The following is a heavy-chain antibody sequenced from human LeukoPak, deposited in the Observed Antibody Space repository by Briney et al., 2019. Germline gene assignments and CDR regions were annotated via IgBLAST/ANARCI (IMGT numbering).Heavy chain of an antibody. CDR3: ARTRTYLDY. D-gene: IGHD1-7*01. CDR2: ISDTGTS. CDR1: GGSISGYY. J-gene: IGHJ4*02. V-gene: IGHV4-59*01. Sequence: SETLPLTCIVSGGSISGYYWSWIRQPPGRGLEWIGYISDTGTSIYNPSLKNRLSMLVDTSKNHFYLNLTSVTAADTAIYYCARTRTYLDYWGQGALVTVSS.